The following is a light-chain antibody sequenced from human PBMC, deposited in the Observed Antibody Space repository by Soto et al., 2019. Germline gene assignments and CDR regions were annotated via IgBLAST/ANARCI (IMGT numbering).Light chain of an antibody. CDR2: GAY. CDR3: NHYWSAPPYM. V-gene: IGKV3-20*01. Sequence: EIVLTQSPGTLSLSPGERATLSCRASQSVSSSYLAWYQQKPGQAPRLLIYGAYSRYTGIPDRFSGSGSAVTFTHTISRLVPEDFAEYYCNHYWSAPPYMFGQGTKLEIK. J-gene: IGKJ1*01. CDR1: QSVSSSY.